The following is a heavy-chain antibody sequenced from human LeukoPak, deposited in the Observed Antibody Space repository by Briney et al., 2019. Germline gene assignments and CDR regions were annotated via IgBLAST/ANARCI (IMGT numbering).Heavy chain of an antibody. D-gene: IGHD4-17*01. Sequence: ASVKVSCKASGYTFTGYYMHWVRQAPGQGLEWMGWINPNSGGTNYAQKFQGRVTMTRDTSISTAYMELSRLRSDDTAVYYCARDRVWDGEIDYWGQGTLVTASS. V-gene: IGHV1-2*02. CDR1: GYTFTGYY. CDR2: INPNSGGT. CDR3: ARDRVWDGEIDY. J-gene: IGHJ4*02.